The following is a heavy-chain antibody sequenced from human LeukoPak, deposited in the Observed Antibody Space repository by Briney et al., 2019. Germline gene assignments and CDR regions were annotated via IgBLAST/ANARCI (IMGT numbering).Heavy chain of an antibody. CDR3: AKDRQCSYGYPVYFEY. CDR2: IKNDGSGT. V-gene: IGHV3-74*01. Sequence: GGSLRLSCAASGFTFSNYWMHWVRQAPGKGLVLVSRIKNDGSGTIYADSVKGRFTISRDNAKNTLYLQMNSLRAEDTAVYYCAKDRQCSYGYPVYFEYWGQGTLVTVSS. D-gene: IGHD5-18*01. J-gene: IGHJ4*02. CDR1: GFTFSNYW.